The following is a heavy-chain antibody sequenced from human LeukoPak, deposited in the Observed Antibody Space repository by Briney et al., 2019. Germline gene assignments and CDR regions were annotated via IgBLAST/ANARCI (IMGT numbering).Heavy chain of an antibody. CDR1: GYTFTGYY. V-gene: IGHV1-2*02. CDR2: INPNSGGT. D-gene: IGHD3-10*01. J-gene: IGHJ4*02. CDR3: ATRAYYGSGSYYYPLNY. Sequence: ASVKVSCKASGYTFTGYYMHWVRQAPGQGLEWMRWINPNSGGTNYAQKFQGRVTMTRDTSISTAYMEMSRLTSDDTAVYYCATRAYYGSGSYYYPLNYWGQGTLVTVSS.